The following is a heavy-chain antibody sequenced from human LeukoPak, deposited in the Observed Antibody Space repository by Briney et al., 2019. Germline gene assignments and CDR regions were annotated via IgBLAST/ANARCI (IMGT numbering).Heavy chain of an antibody. CDR1: GGSIRSSSHY. J-gene: IGHJ4*02. D-gene: IGHD3-22*01. CDR2: IYYSGST. CDR3: ARQKITTSEY. V-gene: IGHV4-39*01. Sequence: PSETLSLTCTVSGGSIRSSSHYWGWIRQPPGKGLEWIGSIYYSGSTYYNPSLKSRVTISVDTSKNQFSLKLSSVTAADKAVYYCARQKITTSEYWGQGTLVTVSS.